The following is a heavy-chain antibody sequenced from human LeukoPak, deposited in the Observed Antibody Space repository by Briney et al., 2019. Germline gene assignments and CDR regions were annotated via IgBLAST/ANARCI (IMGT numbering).Heavy chain of an antibody. CDR2: ISSSSSYI. CDR1: GFTFSSYS. CDR3: AREPYYDFWSGYYIH. Sequence: VGSLRLSCAASGFTFSSYSMNWVRQAPGKGLEWVSSISSSSSYIYYADSVKGRFTISRDSAKNSLYLQMNSLRAEDTAVYYCAREPYYDFWSGYYIHWGQGTLVTVSS. V-gene: IGHV3-21*01. D-gene: IGHD3-3*01. J-gene: IGHJ4*02.